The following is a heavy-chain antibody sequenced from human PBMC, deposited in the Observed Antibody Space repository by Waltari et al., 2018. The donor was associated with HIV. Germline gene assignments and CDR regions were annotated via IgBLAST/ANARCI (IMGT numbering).Heavy chain of an antibody. V-gene: IGHV3-23*01. Sequence: EEQLLESGGGLAQPGGSLRLSCAASGFIFSSSHMTWVRQAPGKGLEWVSGISDSALSTNYADSVKGRFTISRDNSRNTLYVQMNSLRAEDTAVYYCAKFRGGSLATYHFDSWGQGTLVTVSS. J-gene: IGHJ4*02. D-gene: IGHD2-15*01. CDR3: AKFRGGSLATYHFDS. CDR2: ISDSALST. CDR1: GFIFSSSH.